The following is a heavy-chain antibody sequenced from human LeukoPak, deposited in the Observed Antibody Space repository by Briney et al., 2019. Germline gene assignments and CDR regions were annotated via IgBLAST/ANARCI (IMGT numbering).Heavy chain of an antibody. CDR1: GYTFTSYT. CDR3: ARSYGDYPHFDY. CDR2: INAGNGNT. D-gene: IGHD4-17*01. V-gene: IGHV1-3*01. Sequence: GASVKVSCKASGYTFTSYTIHWVRQAPGQRLEWMGWINAGNGNTKYSQKLQGRVTITRDTSASTAYMELSSLRSEDTAMYYCARSYGDYPHFDYWGQGTLVTVSS. J-gene: IGHJ4*02.